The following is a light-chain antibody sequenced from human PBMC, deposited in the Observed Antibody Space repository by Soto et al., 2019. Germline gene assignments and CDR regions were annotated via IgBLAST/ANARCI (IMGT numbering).Light chain of an antibody. V-gene: IGKV3-20*01. CDR2: GAS. CDR1: QSVNSNH. Sequence: EIVLTQSPGTLSLSPGEKANLSCRASQSVNSNHLAWYQQRPGQAPRLLIYGASIRATGIPDRFSGSGSGTDFTLTISRLEPEDFAVFYCQQYGSSLVTFGQGTRLEIK. CDR3: QQYGSSLVT. J-gene: IGKJ5*01.